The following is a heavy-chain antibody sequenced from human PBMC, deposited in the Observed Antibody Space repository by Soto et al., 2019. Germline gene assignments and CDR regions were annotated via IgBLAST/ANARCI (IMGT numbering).Heavy chain of an antibody. Sequence: GGSLRLSCAASGFTFSSYWMSWVRQAPGKGLEWVANIKQGGSEKYYVDSVKGRFTISRDNAKNSLYLQMNSLRAEDTAVYYCARASYYDFWSGYYVADYWGQGTLVTVSS. D-gene: IGHD3-3*01. CDR3: ARASYYDFWSGYYVADY. CDR1: GFTFSSYW. J-gene: IGHJ4*02. CDR2: IKQGGSEK. V-gene: IGHV3-7*01.